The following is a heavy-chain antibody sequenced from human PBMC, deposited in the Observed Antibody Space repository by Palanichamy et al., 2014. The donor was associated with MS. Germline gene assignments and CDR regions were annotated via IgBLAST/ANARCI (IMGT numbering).Heavy chain of an antibody. CDR1: GGSISSYY. CDR2: IDHSGNT. D-gene: IGHD1-26*01. CDR3: ARDRVGATTQFDY. J-gene: IGHJ4*02. Sequence: QVQLQESGPGLVKPSETLSLTCTVSGGSISSYYWTWIRQPPGKGLEWIGYIDHSGNTNYDPSLKSRVTISVDTSKNQFSLKLSSVTAADTAVYYCARDRVGATTQFDYWGQGTLVTVSS. V-gene: IGHV4-59*01.